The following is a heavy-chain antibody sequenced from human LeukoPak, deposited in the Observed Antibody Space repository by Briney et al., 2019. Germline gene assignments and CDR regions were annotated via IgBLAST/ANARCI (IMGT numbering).Heavy chain of an antibody. V-gene: IGHV3-33*01. CDR1: GFTFSSYG. D-gene: IGHD6-13*01. J-gene: IGHJ6*02. Sequence: PGGSLRLSCAASGFTFSSYGMHWVRQAPGKGLEWVAVIWYDGSNKYYADSVKGRFTISRDNSKNTLYLQMNSLRAEDTAVCYCARALDPGSSWYGRYYYGMDVWGQGTTVTVSS. CDR2: IWYDGSNK. CDR3: ARALDPGSSWYGRYYYGMDV.